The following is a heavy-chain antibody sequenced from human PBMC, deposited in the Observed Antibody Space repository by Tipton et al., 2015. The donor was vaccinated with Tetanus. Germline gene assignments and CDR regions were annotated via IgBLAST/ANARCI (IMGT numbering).Heavy chain of an antibody. Sequence: TLSLTCTVSGGSISSSNYYWGWIRQPPGKGLEWIGRIYYSGSTSYNPSLKSRVTISVDTSKNQFSLELNSVTAADSALYFCGRGTDAYKSGNYWGQGTLVTVSS. CDR3: GRGTDAYKSGNY. CDR1: GGSISSSNYY. CDR2: IYYSGST. V-gene: IGHV4-39*01. D-gene: IGHD5-24*01. J-gene: IGHJ4*01.